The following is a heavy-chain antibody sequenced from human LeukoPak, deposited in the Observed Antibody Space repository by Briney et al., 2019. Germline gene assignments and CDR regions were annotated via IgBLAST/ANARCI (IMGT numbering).Heavy chain of an antibody. CDR3: ARQKNSETYWYYFDY. J-gene: IGHJ4*02. Sequence: GESLKISCKGSGYSFSTYWIGWVRQMPGKGLEWMGIIYPGDSDTRYSPSFQGHVTISADKSSHTACLQWSSLKASDTAMYYCARQKNSETYWYYFDYWGQGTLVTVSS. CDR1: GYSFSTYW. V-gene: IGHV5-51*01. CDR2: IYPGDSDT. D-gene: IGHD1-26*01.